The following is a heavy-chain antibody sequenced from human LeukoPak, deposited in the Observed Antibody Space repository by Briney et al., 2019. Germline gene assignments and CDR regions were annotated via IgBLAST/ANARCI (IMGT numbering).Heavy chain of an antibody. D-gene: IGHD4-17*01. CDR3: TSPTFYGDYVDVWFDP. J-gene: IGHJ5*02. CDR1: GFTFSNAW. Sequence: KTGGSLRLSCAASGFTFSNAWMSGVRQAPGKGLEWVGRIKSKTDGGTTDYAAPVKGRFTISRDDSKNTLYLQMNSLKTEDTAVYYCTSPTFYGDYVDVWFDPWGQGTLVTVSS. CDR2: IKSKTDGGTT. V-gene: IGHV3-15*01.